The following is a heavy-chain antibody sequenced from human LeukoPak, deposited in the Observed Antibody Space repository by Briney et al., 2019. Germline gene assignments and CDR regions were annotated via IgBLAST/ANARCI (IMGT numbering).Heavy chain of an antibody. V-gene: IGHV3-74*01. CDR3: ARDPRNVGLAP. Sequence: GGSLRLSCVASGFSLSVYLMYWVRQAPGEGLMYISRNNGDGSTTNYADVVKGRFTMSRDNVKNTLYLQMNSLRVEDTAVYYCARDPRNVGLAPWGQGTLVTVSS. D-gene: IGHD2-15*01. CDR2: NNGDGSTT. CDR1: GFSLSVYL. J-gene: IGHJ5*02.